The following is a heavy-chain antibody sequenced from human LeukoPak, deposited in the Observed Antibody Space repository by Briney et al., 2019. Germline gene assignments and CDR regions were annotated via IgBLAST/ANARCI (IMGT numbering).Heavy chain of an antibody. D-gene: IGHD4-23*01. CDR3: ARGLYDSNSPADALDI. J-gene: IGHJ3*02. CDR1: GFTFSNAW. CDR2: IYGGGST. Sequence: GGSLRLSCAASGFTFSNAWMSWVRQAPGKGLEWVSVIYGGGSTYYADSVKGRFTIFRDNSKNTLYLQMNSLRAEDTAVYYCARGLYDSNSPADALDIWGQGTMVIVSS. V-gene: IGHV3-53*01.